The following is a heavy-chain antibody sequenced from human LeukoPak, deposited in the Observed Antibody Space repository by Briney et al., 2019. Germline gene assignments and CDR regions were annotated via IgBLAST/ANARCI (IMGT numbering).Heavy chain of an antibody. Sequence: GGSLRLSCAASGFTFSSYWMHWVRQAPGKGLVWVSHINSDGSSTSYADSVKGRFTISRDNAKNTLYLQMNSLRAEDTAVYYCARDMIVETDVAFDIWGQGTMVTVSS. V-gene: IGHV3-74*01. CDR1: GFTFSSYW. D-gene: IGHD3-22*01. J-gene: IGHJ3*02. CDR2: INSDGSST. CDR3: ARDMIVETDVAFDI.